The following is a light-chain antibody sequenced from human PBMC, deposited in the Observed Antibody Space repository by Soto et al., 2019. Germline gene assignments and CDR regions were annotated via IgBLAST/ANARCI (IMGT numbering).Light chain of an antibody. CDR3: AAWDDSLNGLVV. CDR1: DSNIGDHT. Sequence: QSVLTQPPSASATPGQRVVISCSGSDSNIGDHTVNWYRQVPGTAPKLLIYGNHKRPSGVSDRFSASKSGTSASLAISGLQSEDEADYYCAAWDDSLNGLVVLGGGTKVTVL. V-gene: IGLV1-44*01. J-gene: IGLJ2*01. CDR2: GNH.